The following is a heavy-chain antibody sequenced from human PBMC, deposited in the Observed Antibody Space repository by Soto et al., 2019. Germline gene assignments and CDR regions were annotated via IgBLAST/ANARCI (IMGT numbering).Heavy chain of an antibody. D-gene: IGHD2-15*01. J-gene: IGHJ4*02. V-gene: IGHV3-23*01. CDR1: GFTFSSYA. CDR2: ISGSGGST. CDR3: AKTYCGGGSCHFDY. Sequence: GGSLRLSCAASGFTFSSYAMSWVRQAPGKGLEWVSAISGSGGSTYYADSGKGRFTISRDNSKNTLYLQMNSLRAEDTAVYYCAKTYCGGGSCHFDYWGQGTLVTVSS.